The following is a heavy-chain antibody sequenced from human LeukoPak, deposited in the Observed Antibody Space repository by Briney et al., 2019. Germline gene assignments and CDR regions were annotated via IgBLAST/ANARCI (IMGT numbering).Heavy chain of an antibody. D-gene: IGHD5-24*01. J-gene: IGHJ3*02. Sequence: ASVKVSCKASGYTFTSYGISWVRQAPGQGLEWMGWISAYNGNTSYAQKFQGRVTMTRDMSTSTVYMELSSLRSEDTAVYYCARIIEMDDAFDIWGQGTMVTVSS. CDR2: ISAYNGNT. V-gene: IGHV1-18*01. CDR3: ARIIEMDDAFDI. CDR1: GYTFTSYG.